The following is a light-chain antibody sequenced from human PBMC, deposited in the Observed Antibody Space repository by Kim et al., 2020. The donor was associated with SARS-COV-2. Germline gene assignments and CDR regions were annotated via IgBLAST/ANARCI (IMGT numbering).Light chain of an antibody. CDR2: DAT. V-gene: IGKV1-5*01. J-gene: IGKJ2*03. Sequence: SAAIGARVPITCRASQSVVRWLAWYQQRPGKAPKLLIYDATDLTSGVPSRFSGRGSGTEFTLTITSLQPDDFGTYYCQQYSTYSYSLGQGTKLEI. CDR1: QSVVRW. CDR3: QQYSTYSYS.